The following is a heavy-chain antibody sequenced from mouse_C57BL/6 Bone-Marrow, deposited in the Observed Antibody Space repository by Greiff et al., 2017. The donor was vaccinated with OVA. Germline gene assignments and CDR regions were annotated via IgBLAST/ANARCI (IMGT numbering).Heavy chain of an antibody. CDR1: GYSFTSYY. CDR3: ARGATCFDY. J-gene: IGHJ2*01. Sequence: LVKPGASVKISCKASGYSFTSYYIHWVKQRPGQGLEWIGWIYPGSGNTKYNEKFKGKATLTADTSSSTAYMQLSSLTSEDSAVYYCARGATCFDYWGQGTTLTVSS. D-gene: IGHD3-1*01. CDR2: IYPGSGNT. V-gene: IGHV1-66*01.